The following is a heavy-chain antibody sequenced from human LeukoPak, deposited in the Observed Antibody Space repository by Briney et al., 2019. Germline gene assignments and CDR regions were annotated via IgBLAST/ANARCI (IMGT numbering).Heavy chain of an antibody. CDR1: GFTFSSYA. CDR3: ARGYSYGYLYDAFDI. J-gene: IGHJ3*02. D-gene: IGHD5-18*01. CDR2: ISTTGSTM. V-gene: IGHV3-48*02. Sequence: GGSLRLSCAASGFTFSSYAINWVRQAPGRGLEWVSYISTTGSTMYYADSVKGRFTISRDNAKNSLYLQMNSLRDEDTAVYYCARGYSYGYLYDAFDIWGQGTMVTVSS.